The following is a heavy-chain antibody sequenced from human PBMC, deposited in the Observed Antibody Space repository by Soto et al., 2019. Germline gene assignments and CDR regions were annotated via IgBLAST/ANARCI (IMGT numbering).Heavy chain of an antibody. V-gene: IGHV4-4*02. J-gene: IGHJ3*02. Sequence: QVQLQESGPGLVKPSGTLSLTCAVSGGSVSSSNWWSWVRQSPGKGLEWMWEIYHSGSAHYNPSLKSRATISLDKSKNQFSLRLTSVTAADTAVYYCARVPCVVVSADDAFDIWGPGTRVIVSS. CDR2: IYHSGSA. D-gene: IGHD2-21*02. CDR3: ARVPCVVVSADDAFDI. CDR1: GGSVSSSNW.